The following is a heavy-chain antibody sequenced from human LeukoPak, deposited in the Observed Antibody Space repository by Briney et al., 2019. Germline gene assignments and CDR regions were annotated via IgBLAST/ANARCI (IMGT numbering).Heavy chain of an antibody. Sequence: PSETLSLTCTVSGGSISSYYWSWIRQPPGKGLEWIGYIYYSGSTNYNPSLKSRVTISVDTSKNQFSLKLSSVTAADTAVYYCARQSVGSGSYIWGQGTLVTVSS. J-gene: IGHJ4*02. CDR3: ARQSVGSGSYI. CDR2: IYYSGST. CDR1: GGSISSYY. V-gene: IGHV4-59*08. D-gene: IGHD3-10*01.